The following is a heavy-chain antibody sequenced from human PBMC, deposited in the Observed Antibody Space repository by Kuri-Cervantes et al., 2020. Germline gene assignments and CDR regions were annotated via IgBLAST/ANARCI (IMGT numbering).Heavy chain of an antibody. CDR2: ISGSGGST. V-gene: IGHV3-23*01. CDR3: ARDRGGGMDV. CDR1: GFTFSSYA. D-gene: IGHD3-10*01. J-gene: IGHJ6*02. Sequence: GESLKISCAASGFTFSSYAMSWVRQAPGKGLEWVSAISGSGGSTYYADPVKGRFTISRDNAKNPLYLQMNSLRAEDTAVYYCARDRGGGMDVWGQGTTVTVSS.